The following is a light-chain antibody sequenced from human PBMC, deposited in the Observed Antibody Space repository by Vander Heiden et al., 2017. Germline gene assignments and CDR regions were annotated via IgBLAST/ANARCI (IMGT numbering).Light chain of an antibody. V-gene: IGKV3-20*01. J-gene: IGKJ2*02. Sequence: IVLTQYPGTLSLATGESDTSTCRASQSVYSNYLAWYQQKPGQAPRLLSYATSSRATGIPDRFSGSGSGTDFTLTISGVEAEDFAVYYCQQYGSAPRGTFGQGTKLEIK. CDR2: ATS. CDR1: QSVYSNY. CDR3: QQYGSAPRGT.